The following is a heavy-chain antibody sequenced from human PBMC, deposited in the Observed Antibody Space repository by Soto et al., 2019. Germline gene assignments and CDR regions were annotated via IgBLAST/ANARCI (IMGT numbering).Heavy chain of an antibody. CDR1: GYTFTGSY. D-gene: IGHD6-13*01. J-gene: IGHJ6*02. CDR3: ARAGIAAAGSGEYAMDV. Sequence: XSVKVSCKGSGYTFTGSYLHWVRQAPGQGLEWIGWINPNNGGTKYAQNFQGRVTMTRDTSISTAYMELSRLKSEDPAVFYCARAGIAAAGSGEYAMDVWGHGTTVTVSS. V-gene: IGHV1-2*02. CDR2: INPNNGGT.